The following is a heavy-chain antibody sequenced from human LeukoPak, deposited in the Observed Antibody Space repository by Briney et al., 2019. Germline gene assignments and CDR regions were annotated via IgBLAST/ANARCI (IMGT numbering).Heavy chain of an antibody. J-gene: IGHJ4*02. Sequence: GGSLRLSCAASRFTFNSYAMHWVRQAPGKGLEWVAVISYDGSNKYYADSVKGRFTISRDNAKNLLFLQMNSLRAEDTAVYYCARMNYVSTGWGAPFDNWGQGTLVTVSS. CDR2: ISYDGSNK. V-gene: IGHV3-30-3*01. CDR3: ARMNYVSTGWGAPFDN. D-gene: IGHD1-7*01. CDR1: RFTFNSYA.